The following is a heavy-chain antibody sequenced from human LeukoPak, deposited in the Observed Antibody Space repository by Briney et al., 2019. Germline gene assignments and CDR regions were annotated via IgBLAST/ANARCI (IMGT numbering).Heavy chain of an antibody. CDR1: GFTFSSYA. CDR2: ISGSGGST. Sequence: TGGSLRLSCVASGFTFSSYAMSWVRQAPGKGLEWVSAISGSGGSTYYADSVKGRFTISTDNSKNTPHLQMNRLRPEDTAVYYCAKDDRRYCSSTSCLDSFDPRGQGTLVTVSS. D-gene: IGHD2-2*01. J-gene: IGHJ5*02. CDR3: AKDDRRYCSSTSCLDSFDP. V-gene: IGHV3-23*01.